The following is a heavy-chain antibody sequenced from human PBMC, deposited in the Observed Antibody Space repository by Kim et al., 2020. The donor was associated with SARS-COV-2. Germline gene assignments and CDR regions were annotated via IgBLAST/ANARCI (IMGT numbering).Heavy chain of an antibody. CDR3: AKDSRASGSYYNY. CDR2: IYSGGGST. Sequence: GGSLRLSCAASGFTFSSYAMSWVRQAPGEGLEWVSVIYSGGGSTYYADSMKGRFTISRDNSKNTLYLQMNSLRAEDTAVYYCAKDSRASGSYYNYWGQGTLVTVSS. J-gene: IGHJ4*02. D-gene: IGHD3-10*01. CDR1: GFTFSSYA. V-gene: IGHV3-23*03.